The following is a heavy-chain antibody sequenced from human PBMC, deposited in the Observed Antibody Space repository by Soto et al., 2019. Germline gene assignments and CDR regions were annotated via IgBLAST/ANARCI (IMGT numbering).Heavy chain of an antibody. CDR3: ARGVGSSPPRY. Sequence: SETLSLTCTISGGSISVYYWSWIRQSPRQGLEWIGYVYDNGRPYYSPSLKSRVTISADTSKNQISLKLTSATAADTAVYYCARGVGSSPPRYRGRGTLVTVSS. D-gene: IGHD3-9*01. CDR2: VYDNGRP. CDR1: GGSISVYY. V-gene: IGHV4-59*01. J-gene: IGHJ4*02.